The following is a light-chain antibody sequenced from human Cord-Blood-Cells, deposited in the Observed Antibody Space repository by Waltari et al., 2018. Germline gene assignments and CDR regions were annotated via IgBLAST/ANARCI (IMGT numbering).Light chain of an antibody. CDR2: EVS. CDR1: SSELGGYNF. Sequence: QSALTQPAPVSGSPGQSITISCTGTSSELGGYNFFSWYQQHPGKAPKLMIYEVSHRPSGVSNRFSGSKSGNTASLTISGLQAEDEADYYCSSYTSSSTYVFGTGTKVTVL. V-gene: IGLV2-14*01. J-gene: IGLJ1*01. CDR3: SSYTSSSTYV.